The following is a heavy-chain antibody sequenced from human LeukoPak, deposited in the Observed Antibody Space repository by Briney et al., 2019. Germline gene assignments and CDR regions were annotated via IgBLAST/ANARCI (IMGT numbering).Heavy chain of an antibody. D-gene: IGHD3-3*01. CDR1: GGSISSSSYY. CDR2: IYYSGST. J-gene: IGHJ3*02. V-gene: IGHV4-39*07. CDR3: ARGTDFWSGPDAFDI. Sequence: SETLSLTCTVSGGSISSSSYYWGWIRQPPGKGLEWIGSIYYSGSTYYNPSLESRVTISVDTSKNQFSLKLSSVTAADTAVYYCARGTDFWSGPDAFDIWGQGTMVTVSS.